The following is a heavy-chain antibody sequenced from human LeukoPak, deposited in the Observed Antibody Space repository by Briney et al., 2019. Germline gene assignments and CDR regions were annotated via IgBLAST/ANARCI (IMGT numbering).Heavy chain of an antibody. J-gene: IGHJ6*03. CDR1: GFTFGDYA. D-gene: IGHD6-13*01. Sequence: GGSLRLSCTASGFTFGDYAMSWVRQVPGKGLEWVGFIRSKAYGGTTEYAASVKGRFTISRDDSKSIAYLQMNSLKTEDTAVYYCTREGEDSSSWYGGWGHYYYYMDVWGKGTTVTISS. CDR2: IRSKAYGGTT. V-gene: IGHV3-49*04. CDR3: TREGEDSSSWYGGWGHYYYYMDV.